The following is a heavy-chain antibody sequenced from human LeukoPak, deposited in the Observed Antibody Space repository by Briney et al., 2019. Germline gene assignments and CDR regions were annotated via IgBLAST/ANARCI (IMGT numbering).Heavy chain of an antibody. CDR1: GFTLSSHS. Sequence: GGSLRLSCAASGFTLSSHSMNWVRQAPEKGLEWISSISSSSSHIYYADSVKGRFTISRDNAKNSLYLEMNSLRAEDTAMYYCARNYIVVAPAAPDYWGQGTLVTVSS. D-gene: IGHD2-2*01. V-gene: IGHV3-21*01. CDR3: ARNYIVVAPAAPDY. J-gene: IGHJ4*02. CDR2: ISSSSSHI.